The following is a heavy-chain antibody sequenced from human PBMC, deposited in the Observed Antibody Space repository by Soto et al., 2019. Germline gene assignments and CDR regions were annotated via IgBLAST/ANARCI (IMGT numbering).Heavy chain of an antibody. V-gene: IGHV1-46*01. CDR3: ATGLSPSSNWSPFNY. CDR1: GYPFTSYF. CDR2: INPPGDTT. J-gene: IGHJ4*02. D-gene: IGHD6-13*01. Sequence: ASVKVSCKASGYPFTSYFMHWVRQAPGQGLEWMGIINPPGDTTNYAQKFQGRVTMTRDTSTSTVYMELSSLRSEDTAVYYWATGLSPSSNWSPFNYWGPGTLVTVTS.